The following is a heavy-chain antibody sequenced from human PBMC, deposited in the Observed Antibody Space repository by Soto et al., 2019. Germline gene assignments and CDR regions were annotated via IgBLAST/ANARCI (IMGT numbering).Heavy chain of an antibody. Sequence: GGSLRLSCAASGFTFSNAWMSWVRQAPGKGLEWVGRIKSKTDGGTTDYAAPVKGRFTISRDDSKSIAYLQMNSLKTEDTAVYYCTRRYYYGMDVWGQGTTVTVSS. J-gene: IGHJ6*02. CDR2: IKSKTDGGTT. V-gene: IGHV3-15*01. CDR1: GFTFSNAW. CDR3: TRRYYYGMDV.